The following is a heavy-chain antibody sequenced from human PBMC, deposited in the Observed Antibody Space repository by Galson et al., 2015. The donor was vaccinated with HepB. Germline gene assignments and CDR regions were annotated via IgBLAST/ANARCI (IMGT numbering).Heavy chain of an antibody. V-gene: IGHV3-15*01. Sequence: SLRLSCAASGFTFSNAWMSWVRQAPGKGLEWVGRMKSKTDGGTTDYAAPVKGRFTISRDDSKNTLYLQMNSLKTEDTAVYYCTTVPTGTIGYWGQGTLVTVSS. J-gene: IGHJ4*02. D-gene: IGHD1-7*01. CDR3: TTVPTGTIGY. CDR2: MKSKTDGGTT. CDR1: GFTFSNAW.